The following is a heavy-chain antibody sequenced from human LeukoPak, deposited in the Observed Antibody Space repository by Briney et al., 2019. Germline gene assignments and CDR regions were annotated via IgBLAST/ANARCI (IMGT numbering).Heavy chain of an antibody. CDR2: IFGNGDTT. Sequence: GGSLRLSCAASGFTFSSYAMSWVRQAPGKGLEWVSIIFGNGDTTYYADSVKGRFTVSRDNSKDTLYLQMNDLRPDDTAIYYCAKRNTMVRGGPCFDYWGQGLLVTVSS. CDR3: AKRNTMVRGGPCFDY. J-gene: IGHJ4*02. CDR1: GFTFSSYA. V-gene: IGHV3-23*01. D-gene: IGHD3-10*01.